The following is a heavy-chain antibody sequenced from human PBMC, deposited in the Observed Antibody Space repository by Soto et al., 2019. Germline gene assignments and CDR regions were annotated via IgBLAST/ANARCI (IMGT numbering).Heavy chain of an antibody. Sequence: QVQLVESGGGVVQPGRSLRLSCAASGFTFSSYGMHWVRQAPGKGLEWVAVISYDGSNKHYAYSVKGRFTISRDNPKNTLYLQMNSLRAEDTAVYYCARSPYSVSYLAYFDYWGQGTLVTVTS. V-gene: IGHV3-30*03. CDR3: ARSPYSVSYLAYFDY. J-gene: IGHJ4*02. CDR1: GFTFSSYG. CDR2: ISYDGSNK. D-gene: IGHD1-26*01.